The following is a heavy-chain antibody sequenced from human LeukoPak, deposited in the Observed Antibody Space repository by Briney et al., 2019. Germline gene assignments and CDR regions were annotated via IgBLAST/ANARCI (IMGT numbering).Heavy chain of an antibody. J-gene: IGHJ4*02. CDR3: ARDFKGMHPPGVSPIDY. CDR2: MNPNSGNT. CDR1: GYTFTSYD. D-gene: IGHD6-13*01. Sequence: ASVKVSCKASGYTFTSYDINWVRQATGQGLEWMGWMNPNSGNTGYAQKFQGRVTITRNTSISTAYMELSSLRSEDTAVYYCARDFKGMHPPGVSPIDYWGQGTLVTVSS. V-gene: IGHV1-8*03.